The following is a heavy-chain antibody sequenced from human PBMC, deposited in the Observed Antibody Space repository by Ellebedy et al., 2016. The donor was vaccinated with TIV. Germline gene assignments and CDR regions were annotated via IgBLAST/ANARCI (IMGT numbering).Heavy chain of an antibody. D-gene: IGHD6-13*01. J-gene: IGHJ4*02. V-gene: IGHV3-74*01. CDR1: GFNFRSYW. CDR2: VNGDESTT. Sequence: GESLKISCATSGFNFRSYWMHWVRQAPGKGLAWVSHVNGDESTTVYADSVKGRFTISKDIAKSTLFLQMNSLTAEDTAIYYCARANQQLPRVVAFWGQGTLVTVSS. CDR3: ARANQQLPRVVAF.